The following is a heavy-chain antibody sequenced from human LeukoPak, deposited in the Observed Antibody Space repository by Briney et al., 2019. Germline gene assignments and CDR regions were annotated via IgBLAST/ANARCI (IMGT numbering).Heavy chain of an antibody. CDR3: ARVEVTVTTTAFDP. Sequence: SETLSLTCTVSGGSISSSRYYWGWARQPPGKGLEWNGFIYYIGSTDYHPSLKGRVPISVDTSKNQYSVKLSSVTAADTAVDYCARVEVTVTTTAFDPWGQGTLVTVSS. V-gene: IGHV4-39*07. J-gene: IGHJ5*02. D-gene: IGHD4-11*01. CDR1: GGSISSSRYY. CDR2: IYYIGST.